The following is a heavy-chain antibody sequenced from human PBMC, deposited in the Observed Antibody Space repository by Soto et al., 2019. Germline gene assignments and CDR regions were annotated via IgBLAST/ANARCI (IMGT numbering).Heavy chain of an antibody. CDR3: VKDMGQAAVGIRYPYGLDV. V-gene: IGHV3-64D*06. CDR1: GFTVSSFG. D-gene: IGHD6-13*01. J-gene: IGHJ6*02. Sequence: GCSLRLSCSGSGFTVSSFGMHWVRQAPGKGLEHVSTLSSNGIGTYYADSVKGRFTFSRDTSKNTLYLQMSSLRTEDTAVYYCVKDMGQAAVGIRYPYGLDVWGLGTTVTVSS. CDR2: LSSNGIGT.